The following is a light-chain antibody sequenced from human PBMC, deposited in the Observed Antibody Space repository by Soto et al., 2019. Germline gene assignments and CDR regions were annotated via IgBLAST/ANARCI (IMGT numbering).Light chain of an antibody. CDR2: DAS. CDR1: QDISNY. Sequence: DIQMTQSPSSLSATVGDRVTITCQASQDISNYLNWYQQKPGKAPKLLIYDASNLETGVPSRFSGSGSGTDFTLTITSLQPEDFATYYCQHSYSTPRTFGGGTRVESK. V-gene: IGKV1-33*01. J-gene: IGKJ4*01. CDR3: QHSYSTPRT.